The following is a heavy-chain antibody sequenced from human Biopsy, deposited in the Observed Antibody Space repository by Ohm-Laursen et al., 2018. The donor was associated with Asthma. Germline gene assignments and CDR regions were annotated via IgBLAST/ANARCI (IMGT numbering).Heavy chain of an antibody. CDR2: IYYSGST. D-gene: IGHD4-17*01. V-gene: IGHV4-31*03. J-gene: IGHJ5*02. CDR1: GDSITSGGCC. CDR3: ARTTYGHDGFDP. Sequence: SQTLSLTCTVSGDSITSGGCCWSWIRQHPVKGLEWIGHIYYSGSTYYNPSLKSRVSISLDTSKNQFSLSLTSVTAADTAVYYCARTTYGHDGFDPWGQGTLVTVSS.